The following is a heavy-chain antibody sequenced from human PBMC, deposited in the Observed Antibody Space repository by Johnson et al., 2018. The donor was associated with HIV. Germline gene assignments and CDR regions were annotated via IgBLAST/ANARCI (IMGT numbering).Heavy chain of an antibody. CDR3: ARGKYMAGTGSFDI. CDR2: ISYDGSNK. J-gene: IGHJ3*02. D-gene: IGHD6-19*01. Sequence: QMQLVESGGGLVHPGGSLRLSCAGSGFTFSSYAMHWVRQAPGKGLEWVAAISYDGSNKYYADSVKGRFTISRDNSKTTRYLQMNSLRAGDTAVYFCARGKYMAGTGSFDIWGQGTMVTVSS. V-gene: IGHV3-30*04. CDR1: GFTFSSYA.